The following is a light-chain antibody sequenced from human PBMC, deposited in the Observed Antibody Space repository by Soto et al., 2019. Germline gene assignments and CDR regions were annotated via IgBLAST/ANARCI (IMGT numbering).Light chain of an antibody. V-gene: IGKV3-11*01. CDR1: QSVSNY. CDR2: AAS. J-gene: IGKJ1*01. Sequence: EIVLTQSPGILTLSPGERATLSCRASQSVSNYLAWYQQKAGQAPRLLTYAASSLQSGVPSRFSGSGSGTDFTLTISSLQPEDFATYYCQQSYSSPPTFGQGTKVDNK. CDR3: QQSYSSPPT.